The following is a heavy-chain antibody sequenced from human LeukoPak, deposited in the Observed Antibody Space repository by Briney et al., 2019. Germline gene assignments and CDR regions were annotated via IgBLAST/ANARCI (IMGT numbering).Heavy chain of an antibody. V-gene: IGHV3-23*01. Sequence: PGGSLRLSCAASGFTFNSYAMSWVRQAPGKGLEWVSAISGSGGSTYYADSVKGRFTISRDNSKNTLYLQMNSLRAEDTAVYYCAKSRLPYYYDSSGYYRLDYWGQGTLVTVSS. D-gene: IGHD3-22*01. CDR3: AKSRLPYYYDSSGYYRLDY. J-gene: IGHJ4*02. CDR2: ISGSGGST. CDR1: GFTFNSYA.